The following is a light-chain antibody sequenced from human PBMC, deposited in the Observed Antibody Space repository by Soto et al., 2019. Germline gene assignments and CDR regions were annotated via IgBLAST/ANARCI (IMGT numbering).Light chain of an antibody. J-gene: IGKJ5*01. CDR2: GAS. Sequence: EILLTQSPGTLSLSLGERATLSCRASQSVSSSYLAWYQQKPGQAPRLLIYGASSRATGIPDRFSGSGSGTAFTLTISSLAPEDFAVYDCQQYGSSPQTFGQGTRLEIK. V-gene: IGKV3-20*01. CDR1: QSVSSSY. CDR3: QQYGSSPQT.